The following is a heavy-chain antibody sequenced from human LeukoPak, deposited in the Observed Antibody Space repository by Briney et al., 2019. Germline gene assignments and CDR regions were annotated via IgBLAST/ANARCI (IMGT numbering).Heavy chain of an antibody. CDR3: ARDQRLSYYYDSSGYYVY. Sequence: GASVTVSFTASGYTFTIYGISWVRQAPGQGKEWMGWISAYNGNTNYAQKLQRRVTMTTDTSTSTAYMELRSLRSDDTAVYYCARDQRLSYYYDSSGYYVYWGQGTLVTVSS. D-gene: IGHD3-22*01. V-gene: IGHV1-18*01. CDR1: GYTFTIYG. CDR2: ISAYNGNT. J-gene: IGHJ4*02.